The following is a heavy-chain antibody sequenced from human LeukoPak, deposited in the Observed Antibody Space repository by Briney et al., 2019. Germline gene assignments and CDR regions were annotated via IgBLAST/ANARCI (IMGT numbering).Heavy chain of an antibody. Sequence: GGSLRPSCSVSGFTFSTYVMHWVRQAPGKGLEYVSAISSNGDNTYYADSVKGRFTISRDNSKNTLYLQMSSLRPDDTAVYFCVRGTGYWGQGTLVTVSS. CDR3: VRGTGY. CDR2: ISSNGDNT. J-gene: IGHJ4*02. CDR1: GFTFSTYV. V-gene: IGHV3-64D*06.